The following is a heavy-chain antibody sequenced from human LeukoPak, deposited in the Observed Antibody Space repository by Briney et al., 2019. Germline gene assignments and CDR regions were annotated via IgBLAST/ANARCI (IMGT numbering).Heavy chain of an antibody. CDR3: ATYRQVLLPFES. CDR2: IFPSGGEI. CDR1: GFTFSTFA. Sequence: GGSLRLSCAASGFTFSTFAMVWVRQPPGKGLEWVSSIFPSGGEIHYADSVRGRFTISRDNSKSTLSLQMNSLRAEGTAIYYCATYRQVLLPFESWGQGTLVTVSS. J-gene: IGHJ4*02. V-gene: IGHV3-23*01. D-gene: IGHD2-8*02.